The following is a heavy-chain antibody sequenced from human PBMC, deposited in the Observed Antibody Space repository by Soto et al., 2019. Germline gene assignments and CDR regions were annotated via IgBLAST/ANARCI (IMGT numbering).Heavy chain of an antibody. J-gene: IGHJ4*02. CDR3: AGAPASHYYYFDY. Sequence: QVHLVQSGAEVKKPGASVKVSCKASGYTLTSYGINWVRQAPGQGLEWMGWITADNGNTKYAQKIQGRVTMTTDTSTGTAYMELRSLKSDDTAVYYCAGAPASHYYYFDYLGQGTLVNVSS. CDR1: GYTLTSYG. CDR2: ITADNGNT. V-gene: IGHV1-18*01. D-gene: IGHD3-10*01.